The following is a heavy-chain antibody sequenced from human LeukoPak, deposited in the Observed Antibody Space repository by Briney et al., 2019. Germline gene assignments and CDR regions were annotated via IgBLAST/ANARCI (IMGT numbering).Heavy chain of an antibody. V-gene: IGHV3-30*18. CDR3: AKDGAALYFDY. CDR1: GFTFSSYG. D-gene: IGHD2-15*01. Sequence: GGSLRLSCAASGFTFSSYGMHWVRQAPGKGLEWVAVISYDGSNKYYADSVKSRFTISRDNSKNTLYLQMNSLRAEDTAVYYCAKDGAALYFDYWGQGTLVTVSS. J-gene: IGHJ4*02. CDR2: ISYDGSNK.